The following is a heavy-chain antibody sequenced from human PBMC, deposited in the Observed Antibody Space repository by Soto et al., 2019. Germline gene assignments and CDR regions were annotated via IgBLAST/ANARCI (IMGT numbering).Heavy chain of an antibody. D-gene: IGHD1-7*01. Sequence: QVQLVQSGAEVKKPGASVKVSCKASGYSFTHYLITWVRQAPGQGLEWMGWISAYNGNTNYAQNFQGRVTMTTDTSTTTAYMKLRSLRSDDTAVYYCARVMDWKYPAQRIMDYWGQGTLVTNSS. CDR2: ISAYNGNT. V-gene: IGHV1-18*01. CDR3: ARVMDWKYPAQRIMDY. J-gene: IGHJ4*02. CDR1: GYSFTHYL.